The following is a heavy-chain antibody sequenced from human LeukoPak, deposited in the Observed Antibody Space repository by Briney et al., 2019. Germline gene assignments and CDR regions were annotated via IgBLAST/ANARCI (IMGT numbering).Heavy chain of an antibody. Sequence: PSQTLSLNCAVSGGSISSGGYSWSWIRQPPGKGLEWIGYISHSGSTYYNPSLKSRVTISVDRSKNQFSLKLSSVTAADTAMYYCARGRDYGDYARFDPWGQGTLVTVSS. V-gene: IGHV4-30-2*01. J-gene: IGHJ5*02. CDR1: GGSISSGGYS. CDR2: ISHSGST. CDR3: ARGRDYGDYARFDP. D-gene: IGHD4-17*01.